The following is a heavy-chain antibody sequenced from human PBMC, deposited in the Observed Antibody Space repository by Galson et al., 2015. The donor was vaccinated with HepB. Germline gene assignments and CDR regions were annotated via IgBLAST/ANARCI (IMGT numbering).Heavy chain of an antibody. V-gene: IGHV1-18*01. Sequence: SVKVSCKASGYTFTSYGISWVRQAPGQGLEWMGWISAYNGNTNYAQKLQGRVTMTTDTSTSTAYMELRSLRSDDTAVYYCARDYAYYYYYGMDVWGQGTTVTVSS. CDR3: ARDYAYYYYYGMDV. J-gene: IGHJ6*02. D-gene: IGHD3-16*01. CDR2: ISAYNGNT. CDR1: GYTFTSYG.